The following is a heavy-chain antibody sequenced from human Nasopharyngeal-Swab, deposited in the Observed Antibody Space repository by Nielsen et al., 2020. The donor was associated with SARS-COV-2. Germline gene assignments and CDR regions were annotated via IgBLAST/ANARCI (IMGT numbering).Heavy chain of an antibody. Sequence: TLSLTCAVSGGSISSDGYSWSWIRQPPGKGLEWIGYIYPSGSTHYNPSLKSRVTISIDTSKNHFSLKMSSVTAADSAVYYCARGDYGDLYWYFGLWGRGTLVTVSS. CDR2: IYPSGST. J-gene: IGHJ2*01. V-gene: IGHV4-30-2*01. CDR3: ARGDYGDLYWYFGL. CDR1: GGSISSDGYS. D-gene: IGHD4-17*01.